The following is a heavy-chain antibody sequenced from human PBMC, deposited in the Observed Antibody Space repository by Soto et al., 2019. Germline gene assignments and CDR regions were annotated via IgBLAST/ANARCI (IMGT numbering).Heavy chain of an antibody. Sequence: QIQLVQSGAEVKKPGASVKVSCKASGYTFNIYGINWVRQAPGQGLEWRGWISAFNGKTNYAQNVQGRVTMTPDTSTSTAYVELRSLRSDDTAVYYCARDRVPKSSGFFPFDYWGHGTLVTVSS. CDR2: ISAFNGKT. J-gene: IGHJ4*01. D-gene: IGHD3-22*01. V-gene: IGHV1-18*01. CDR3: ARDRVPKSSGFFPFDY. CDR1: GYTFNIYG.